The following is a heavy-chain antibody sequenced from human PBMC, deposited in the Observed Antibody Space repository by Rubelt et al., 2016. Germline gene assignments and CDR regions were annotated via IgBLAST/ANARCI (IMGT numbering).Heavy chain of an antibody. J-gene: IGHJ3*02. Sequence: EVQLVESGGGLVQPGGSLRLSCAASGFTFSSYWMSWVRQAPGKGLEWVANIKQDGSEKYYVDSGKGRITISRDNAKNSLYLQMNSLRAEDTAVYYCARLSGSYGSYAFDIWGQGTMVTVSS. CDR1: GFTFSSYW. CDR3: ARLSGSYGSYAFDI. D-gene: IGHD1-26*01. V-gene: IGHV3-7*01. CDR2: IKQDGSEK.